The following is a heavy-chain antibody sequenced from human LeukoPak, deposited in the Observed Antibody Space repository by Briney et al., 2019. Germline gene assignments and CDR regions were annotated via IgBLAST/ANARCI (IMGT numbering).Heavy chain of an antibody. D-gene: IGHD3-22*01. Sequence: SETLSLTCTVSGGSISSYYWSWIRQPAGKGLEWIGRIYTSGSTNYNPSLKSRVSMSVDTSKNQFSLKLSSVTAADTAVYYCASRITMIEDDAFDIWGQGTMVTVSS. V-gene: IGHV4-4*07. J-gene: IGHJ3*02. CDR1: GGSISSYY. CDR2: IYTSGST. CDR3: ASRITMIEDDAFDI.